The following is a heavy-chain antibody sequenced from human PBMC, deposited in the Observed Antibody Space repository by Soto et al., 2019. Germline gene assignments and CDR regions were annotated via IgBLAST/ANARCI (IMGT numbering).Heavy chain of an antibody. J-gene: IGHJ6*02. CDR3: AREAKQRLGYYYIGLDV. CDR1: GDTITPFS. D-gene: IGHD3-10*01. Sequence: PSGSLYVTCAVSGDTITPFSWSWFRQPAGGGLEWIARSSLSGNTDYNPSLRSRLTMSFDTSKSQFSLRLTSVTAADTAVYYCAREAKQRLGYYYIGLDVWGQGVTVTVPS. CDR2: SSLSGNT. V-gene: IGHV4-4*07.